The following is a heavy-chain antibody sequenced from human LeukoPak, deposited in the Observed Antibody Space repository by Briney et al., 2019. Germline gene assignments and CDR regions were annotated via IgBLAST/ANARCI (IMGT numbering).Heavy chain of an antibody. D-gene: IGHD1-26*01. Sequence: GGSLRLSCAASGFIFSNYGMNWVRQAPGKGLEWVAAISASGSATSYADSVRGRFTISRDNSKNTLFLHMNTLRAEDTAIYYCAKDRTVGASYWYFDLWGRGTLVTVSS. J-gene: IGHJ2*01. CDR1: GFIFSNYG. V-gene: IGHV3-23*01. CDR3: AKDRTVGASYWYFDL. CDR2: ISASGSAT.